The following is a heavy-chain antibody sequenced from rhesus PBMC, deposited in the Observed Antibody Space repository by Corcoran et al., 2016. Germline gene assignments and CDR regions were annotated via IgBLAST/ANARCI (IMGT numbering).Heavy chain of an antibody. CDR1: GGSISRGYD. V-gene: IGHV4-76*01. CDR3: ARGATLYYYCSEYFEF. CDR2: IYGSSVIT. D-gene: IGHD3-16*01. J-gene: IGHJ1*01. Sequence: QVQLQESRPGVVKPSETLSLTCAVSGGSISRGYDWRWMREPPGQGLVWIGYIYGSSVITNSPPTLKKRVTSSKDASKNQFSLKLSSVAAADTAVYYCARGATLYYYCSEYFEFWGQGALVTVSS.